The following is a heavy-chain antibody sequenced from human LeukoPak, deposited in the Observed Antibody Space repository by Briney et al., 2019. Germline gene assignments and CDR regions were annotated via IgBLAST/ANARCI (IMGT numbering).Heavy chain of an antibody. J-gene: IGHJ6*03. CDR1: GYTFTSYY. V-gene: IGHV1-46*01. D-gene: IGHD6-6*01. CDR2: INPSGGST. CDR3: AREVDAARPVQYYYMDV. Sequence: ASVKVSCKASGYTFTSYYMHWVRQAPGQGLEWMGIINPSGGSTSYAQKFQGRVTMTRDTSTSTVYMELSSLRSEDTAVYYCAREVDAARPVQYYYMDVWGKGTTVTVSS.